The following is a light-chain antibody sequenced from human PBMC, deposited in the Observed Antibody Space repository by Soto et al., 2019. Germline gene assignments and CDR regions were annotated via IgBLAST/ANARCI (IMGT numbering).Light chain of an antibody. Sequence: QSVLTQPASVSGSPGQSITISCTGTSSDVGGYNYVSWYQQHPGKAPKLTIYEVSNRPSGVSNRFSGSKSGNTASLTISGLQAEDEADYYCSSYTSSSTQVFGGGTKLTVL. CDR1: SSDVGGYNY. CDR3: SSYTSSSTQV. J-gene: IGLJ3*02. V-gene: IGLV2-14*01. CDR2: EVS.